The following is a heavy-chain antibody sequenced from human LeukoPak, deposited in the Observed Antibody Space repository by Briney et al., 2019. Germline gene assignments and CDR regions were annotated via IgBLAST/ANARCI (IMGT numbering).Heavy chain of an antibody. V-gene: IGHV1-8*01. CDR3: TRGYGSGSYTFGRDI. Sequence: ASVKVSCKPSGYTLTSYDNNWVRQATGQGLEWMGWMNPINGNTGYAQKFQGRVTMTRSTSESTAYMELSSLRYEDTAVYYCTRGYGSGSYTFGRDIWGQGTTVTVSS. D-gene: IGHD3-10*01. CDR2: MNPINGNT. J-gene: IGHJ6*02. CDR1: GYTLTSYD.